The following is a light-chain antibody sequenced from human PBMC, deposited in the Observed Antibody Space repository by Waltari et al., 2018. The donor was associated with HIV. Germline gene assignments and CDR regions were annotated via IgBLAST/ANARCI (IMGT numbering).Light chain of an antibody. J-gene: IGLJ1*01. V-gene: IGLV1-47*01. Sequence: SVLTQPPSASGSPGQRVTSSCSGSSSHTGTNSVYWYQQLPGTAPKLLIYTNNQRPSGVPDRFSGSKSGTSASLAISGLRSEDEADYYCAAWNDRLSGYVFGTGTKVTV. CDR2: TNN. CDR3: AAWNDRLSGYV. CDR1: SSHTGTNS.